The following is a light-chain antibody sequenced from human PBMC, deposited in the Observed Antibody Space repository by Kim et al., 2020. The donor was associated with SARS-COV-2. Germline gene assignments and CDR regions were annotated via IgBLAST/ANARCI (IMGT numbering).Light chain of an antibody. CDR1: SNNVGNQG. CDR2: RNN. CDR3: SAWDRSLRGWV. V-gene: IGLV10-54*01. Sequence: QAGLTQPPSVPKDLRQTATLTCTGNSNNVGNQGAAWLQQHQDHPPKVLFYRNNKRPSGISERLSASRSGNTASLTITGLQPEDEADYYCSAWDRSLRGWVFGGGTQLTVL. J-gene: IGLJ3*02.